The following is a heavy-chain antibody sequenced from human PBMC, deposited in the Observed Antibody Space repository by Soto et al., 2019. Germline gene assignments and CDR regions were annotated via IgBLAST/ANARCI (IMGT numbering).Heavy chain of an antibody. CDR2: IDPSDSYT. J-gene: IGHJ4*02. Sequence: PGESLKISCKGFGYSFTNYWITWVRQMPGKGLEWMGRIDPSDSYTNYSPSFQGQVTISADKSISTAYLQWSSLKASDTAMYYCARSLTYCSGGSCPLDYWGQGTLVTVSS. CDR3: ARSLTYCSGGSCPLDY. D-gene: IGHD2-15*01. CDR1: GYSFTNYW. V-gene: IGHV5-10-1*04.